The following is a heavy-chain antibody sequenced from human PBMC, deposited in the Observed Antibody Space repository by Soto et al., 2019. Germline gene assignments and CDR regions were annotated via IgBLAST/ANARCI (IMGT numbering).Heavy chain of an antibody. Sequence: GASVKVSCKAVRYIFTNYGVSWVRQAPGQGLEWMGRISTYNGDTNYPQSLQGRLTMTTDTSTNTAYMELRSLRSDDTAVYYCARDPYNVLMVNAPNLYGMDVWGQGPTVTVSS. CDR1: RYIFTNYG. D-gene: IGHD2-8*01. V-gene: IGHV1-18*01. CDR3: ARDPYNVLMVNAPNLYGMDV. J-gene: IGHJ6*02. CDR2: ISTYNGDT.